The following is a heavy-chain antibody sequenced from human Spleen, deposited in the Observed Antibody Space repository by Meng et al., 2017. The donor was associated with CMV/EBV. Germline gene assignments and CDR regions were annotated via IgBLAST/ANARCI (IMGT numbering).Heavy chain of an antibody. CDR3: ARTPIYCTITGCPGDFQH. CDR1: TFSSYG. D-gene: IGHD2-2*01. Sequence: TFSSYGISWVRQAPGQGLEWMGWISDYNGDTNYAQNFQGRVTMTTDTSTSTAYMELRSLRSDDTAVYYCARTPIYCTITGCPGDFQHWGQGTLVTVSS. CDR2: ISDYNGDT. V-gene: IGHV1-18*01. J-gene: IGHJ1*01.